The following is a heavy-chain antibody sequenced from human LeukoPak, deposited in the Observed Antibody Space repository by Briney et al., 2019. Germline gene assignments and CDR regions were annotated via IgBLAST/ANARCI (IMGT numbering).Heavy chain of an antibody. CDR3: ARDGIRSFGLITKHDY. Sequence: GVSLRLSCAASGFTFSDYNMHWIRQAPGKGLEWISYISSRGGTIFYADSVKGRFTIFRDNAENSLFLQLNSLRPEDTAVYYCARDGIRSFGLITKHDYWGQGTLVTVSS. J-gene: IGHJ4*02. CDR2: ISSRGGTI. V-gene: IGHV3-11*04. CDR1: GFTFSDYN. D-gene: IGHD3-3*01.